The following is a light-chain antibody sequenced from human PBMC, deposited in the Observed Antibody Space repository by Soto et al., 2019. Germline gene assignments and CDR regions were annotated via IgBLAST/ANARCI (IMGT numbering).Light chain of an antibody. CDR2: DAS. CDR1: QSVSSL. Sequence: VLTQSPATLSLSPGERATVSCRASQSVSSLLAWYQQKPGQAPRLLIYDASDRATGIPVRFSGSGSGTDFTLTISSLEPEDFAVYYCQQRSSWPRTFGQGTKVEIK. J-gene: IGKJ1*01. V-gene: IGKV3-11*01. CDR3: QQRSSWPRT.